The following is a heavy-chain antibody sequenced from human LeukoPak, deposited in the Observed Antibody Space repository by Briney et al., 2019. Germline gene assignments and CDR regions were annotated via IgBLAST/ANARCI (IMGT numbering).Heavy chain of an antibody. CDR3: ARLGDGYESQTPGSSFDY. CDR2: IYYSGST. CDR1: GGSISSSSYY. Sequence: PSETLSLTCTVSGGSISSSSYYWGWIRQPPGKGLEWIGSIYYSGSTYYNPSLKSRVTISVDTSKNQFSLKLSSVTAADTAVYYCARLGDGYESQTPGSSFDYWGQGTLVTVSS. V-gene: IGHV4-39*01. J-gene: IGHJ4*02. D-gene: IGHD5-24*01.